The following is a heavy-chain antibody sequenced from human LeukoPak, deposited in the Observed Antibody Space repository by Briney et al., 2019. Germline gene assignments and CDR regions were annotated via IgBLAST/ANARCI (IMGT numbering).Heavy chain of an antibody. D-gene: IGHD6-13*01. V-gene: IGHV3-11*01. J-gene: IGHJ6*02. CDR2: ISSSSNTI. CDR1: GFTSSDYY. Sequence: GGSLRLSCAASGFTSSDYYMSWIRQAPGKGLEWVSYISSSSNTIYYADSVKGRFTISRDNAKNSLYLQMNSLRAEDTAVYYCARDAAAAGPYYYYGMDVWGQGTTVTVSS. CDR3: ARDAAAAGPYYYYGMDV.